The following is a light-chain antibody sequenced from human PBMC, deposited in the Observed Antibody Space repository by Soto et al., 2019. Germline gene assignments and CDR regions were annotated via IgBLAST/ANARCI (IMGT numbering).Light chain of an antibody. CDR1: QSVSRY. CDR3: QQRATWPPGFT. CDR2: DAS. V-gene: IGKV3-11*01. Sequence: EIVLTQSPATLSLSPGERATLSCRASQSVSRYLAWYQQKPGQAPRLLIYDASNRATGIPARFSGSGSGTGFTLTISSLEPDDFAVYFCQQRATWPPGFTFGPGTKVDFK. J-gene: IGKJ3*01.